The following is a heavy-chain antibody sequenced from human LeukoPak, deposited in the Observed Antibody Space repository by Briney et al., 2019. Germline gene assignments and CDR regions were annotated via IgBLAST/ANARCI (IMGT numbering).Heavy chain of an antibody. CDR2: ISSSGSTI. V-gene: IGHV3-11*04. J-gene: IGHJ6*03. Sequence: GGTLRLSCAASGFTFSDYYMSWIRQVPGKGLEWVSYISSSGSTIYYADSVKGRFTISRDNAKNSLYLQMNSLRAEDTAVYYCARRYYDILTGGRDYYYMDVWGKGTTVTVSS. D-gene: IGHD3-9*01. CDR3: ARRYYDILTGGRDYYYMDV. CDR1: GFTFSDYY.